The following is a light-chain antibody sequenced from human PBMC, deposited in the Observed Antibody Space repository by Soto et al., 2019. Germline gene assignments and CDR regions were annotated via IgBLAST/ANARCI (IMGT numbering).Light chain of an antibody. CDR1: SSDVGGYNY. CDR3: SSYTSSSTL. CDR2: AVT. J-gene: IGLJ1*01. Sequence: QSALTQPASVSGSPGQSITISCTGTSSDVGGYNYVSWYQQHPGKAPKLMIYAVTDRPSGVSSRFSGSKSGNTASLTLSGLQAEDEADYYCSSYTSSSTLFGTGTKSPS. V-gene: IGLV2-14*01.